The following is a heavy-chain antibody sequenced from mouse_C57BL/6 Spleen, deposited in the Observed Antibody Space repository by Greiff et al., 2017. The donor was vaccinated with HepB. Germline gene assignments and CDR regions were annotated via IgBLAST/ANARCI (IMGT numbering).Heavy chain of an antibody. D-gene: IGHD1-1*01. J-gene: IGHJ3*01. CDR1: GYTFTEYT. CDR2: FYPGSGSI. Sequence: VQLQQSGAELVKPGASVKLSCKASGYTFTEYTIHWVKQRSGQGLEWIGWFYPGSGSIKYNEKFKDKATLTADKSSSTVYMELSRLTSEDSAVYFCARHEGSYYYGSSAWFAYWGQGTLVTVSA. V-gene: IGHV1-62-2*01. CDR3: ARHEGSYYYGSSAWFAY.